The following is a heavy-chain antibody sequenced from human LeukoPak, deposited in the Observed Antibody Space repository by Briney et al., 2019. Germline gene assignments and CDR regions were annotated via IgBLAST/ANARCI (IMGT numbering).Heavy chain of an antibody. CDR1: GFTFSNYA. D-gene: IGHD6-13*01. CDR2: LSGSGGST. J-gene: IGHJ4*02. CDR3: AKVDSGIVATGSPYFDY. Sequence: PGGSLRLSCAASGFTFSNYAMSWVRQAPGKGLEWVSSLSGSGGSTYHADSVKGRFTISRDNSKNTLYLQRNSLRAEDTAVYYCAKVDSGIVATGSPYFDYWGQGTLVTVSS. V-gene: IGHV3-23*01.